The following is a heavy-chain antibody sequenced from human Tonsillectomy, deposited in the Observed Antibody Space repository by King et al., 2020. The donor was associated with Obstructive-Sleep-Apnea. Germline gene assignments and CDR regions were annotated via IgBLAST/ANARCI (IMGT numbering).Heavy chain of an antibody. D-gene: IGHD5-12*01. CDR3: ATSIVTTVGGVFDI. J-gene: IGHJ3*02. CDR2: IYPGDSDT. CDR1: VYTFTKYL. V-gene: IGHV5-51*01. Sequence: QLVQSGAEVKKPGESLKISCKTSVYTFTKYLIGWGRQVHGKGLEWMGMIYPGDSDTRYGPSLQGQVTISDDKSISTTFVQWSSLKASDTAMYYCATSIVTTVGGVFDIWGQGTMVTVSS.